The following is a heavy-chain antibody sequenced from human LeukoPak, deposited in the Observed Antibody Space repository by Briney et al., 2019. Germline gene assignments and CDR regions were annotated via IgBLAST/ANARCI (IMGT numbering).Heavy chain of an antibody. CDR1: GFMFSNHS. CDR2: ISSTSAHI. J-gene: IGHJ3*02. D-gene: IGHD2-2*01. Sequence: GSLRLSCAASGFMFSNHSFNWVRQAPGKGLEWVSSISSTSAHIFYADSVKGRFSISRDNAKNSLYLQMNSLRVEDTAVYYCTSRYCTTTNCYSFDNWGHGTLVTVSS. V-gene: IGHV3-21*01. CDR3: TSRYCTTTNCYSFDN.